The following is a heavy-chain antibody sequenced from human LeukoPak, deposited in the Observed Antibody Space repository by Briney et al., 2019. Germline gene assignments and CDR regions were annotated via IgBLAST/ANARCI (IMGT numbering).Heavy chain of an antibody. CDR3: AKDMAYSSSGFDY. CDR1: GFTFSSYW. J-gene: IGHJ4*02. D-gene: IGHD6-6*01. V-gene: IGHV3-7*03. Sequence: PGGSLRLSCAASGFTFSSYWMHWVRQAPGKGLEWLGNINPDASTKNYAASVRGRFTFSRDNAKNSLYLQMNSLRAEDMALYYCAKDMAYSSSGFDYWGQGTLVTVSS. CDR2: INPDASTK.